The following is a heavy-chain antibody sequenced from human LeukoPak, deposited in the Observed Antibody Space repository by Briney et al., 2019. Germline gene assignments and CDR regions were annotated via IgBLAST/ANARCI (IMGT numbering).Heavy chain of an antibody. CDR2: ISSSGSTI. V-gene: IGHV3-11*04. J-gene: IGHJ4*02. CDR3: ARENTQDFEY. D-gene: IGHD2-15*01. Sequence: PGGSLRLSCAASGFTFSDYYMSWIRQAPGKGMEWVSYISSSGSTIYYADSVKGRFTICRANAKNSLYLQMNSLRAEDTVVYYCARENTQDFEYWGQGTLVSVSS. CDR1: GFTFSDYY.